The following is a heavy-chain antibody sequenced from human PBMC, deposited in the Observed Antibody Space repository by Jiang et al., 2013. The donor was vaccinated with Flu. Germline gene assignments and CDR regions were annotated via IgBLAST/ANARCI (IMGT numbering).Heavy chain of an antibody. J-gene: IGHJ1*01. Sequence: GAEVKKPGESLKISCKGSGYSFTSYWIGWVRQMPGKGLEWMGIIYPGDSDTRYSPSFQGQVTISADKSISTAYLQWSSLKASDTAMYYCARLAYCGGDCYYPGYFQHWGQGTLVTVSS. CDR2: IYPGDSDT. CDR3: ARLAYCGGDCYYPGYFQH. CDR1: GYSFTSYW. D-gene: IGHD2-21*02. V-gene: IGHV5-51*01.